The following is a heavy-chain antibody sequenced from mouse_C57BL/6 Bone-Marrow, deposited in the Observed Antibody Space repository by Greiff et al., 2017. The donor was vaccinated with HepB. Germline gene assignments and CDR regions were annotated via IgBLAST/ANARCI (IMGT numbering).Heavy chain of an antibody. CDR1: GFTFSSYA. D-gene: IGHD2-3*01. Sequence: EVMLVESGEGLVKPGGSLKLSCAASGFTFSSYAMSWVRQTPEKRLEWVAYISSGGDYIYYADTVKGRFTISRDNARNTLYLQMSSLKSEDTAMYYCTRDWLLLFAYWGQGTLVTVSA. CDR3: TRDWLLLFAY. V-gene: IGHV5-9-1*02. CDR2: ISSGGDYI. J-gene: IGHJ3*01.